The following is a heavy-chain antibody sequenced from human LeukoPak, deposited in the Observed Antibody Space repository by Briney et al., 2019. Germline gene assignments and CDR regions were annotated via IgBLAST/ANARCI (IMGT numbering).Heavy chain of an antibody. CDR1: GGSISSGDYY. J-gene: IGHJ4*02. V-gene: IGHV4-61*08. CDR2: IYYSGST. D-gene: IGHD6-13*01. Sequence: SETLSLTCTVSGGSISSGDYYWSWIRQPPGKGLEWIGYIYYSGSTNYNPSFKSRVTISVDTSRNLFSLKLSSVTAADTAVYYCARVTVVAAGTPLDFWGQGTLVTVSS. CDR3: ARVTVVAAGTPLDF.